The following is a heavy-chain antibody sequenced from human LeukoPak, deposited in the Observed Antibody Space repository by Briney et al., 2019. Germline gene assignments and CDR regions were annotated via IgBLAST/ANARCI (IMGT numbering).Heavy chain of an antibody. J-gene: IGHJ4*02. CDR3: ASISGYDDYYFDY. D-gene: IGHD5-12*01. V-gene: IGHV4-59*01. Sequence: SETPSLTCTVSGGSISSYYWSWIRQPPGKGLEWVGYIYYSGSTNYNPSLKSRVTISVDTSKNQFSLKLSSVTAADTAVYYCASISGYDDYYFDYWGQGTLVTVSS. CDR2: IYYSGST. CDR1: GGSISSYY.